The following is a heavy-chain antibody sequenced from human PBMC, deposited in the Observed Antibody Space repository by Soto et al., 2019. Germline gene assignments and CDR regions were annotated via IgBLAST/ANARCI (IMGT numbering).Heavy chain of an antibody. D-gene: IGHD3-10*01. CDR2: MNPNSGNT. V-gene: IGHV1-8*01. CDR3: AGYPGYYGPRPAFDI. Sequence: GASVKVSCKASGYTFTSYDINWVRQATGQGLEWMGWMNPNSGNTGYAQKFQGRVTMTRDTSISTAYMELSRLRSDDTAVYYCAGYPGYYGPRPAFDIWGQGTMVTVSS. J-gene: IGHJ3*02. CDR1: GYTFTSYD.